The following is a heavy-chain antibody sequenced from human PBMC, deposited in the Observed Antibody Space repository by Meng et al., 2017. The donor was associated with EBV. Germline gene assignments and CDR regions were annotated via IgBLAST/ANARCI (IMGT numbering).Heavy chain of an antibody. V-gene: IGHV4-39*01. CDR3: ARHRDRQDYGDYMVFYYFDY. CDR1: XGPIRSSSYY. D-gene: IGHD4-17*01. Sequence: QLQLQESGPGPVKPSXXXXLXSXVSXGPIRSSSYYWGWIRQPPGKGMEWIGSIYYSGTTYYSPSLKSRVTISVDTSKNQFSLKLSSVTAADTAVYYCARHRDRQDYGDYMVFYYFDYWGQGTLVSVSS. CDR2: IYYSGTT. J-gene: IGHJ4*02.